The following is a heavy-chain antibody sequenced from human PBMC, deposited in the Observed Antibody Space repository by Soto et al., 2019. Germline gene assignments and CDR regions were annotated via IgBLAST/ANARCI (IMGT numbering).Heavy chain of an antibody. CDR3: AAVGGSYYPRAFDI. Sequence: SVKVSCKASGFTFTSSAVQWVRQARGQRLEWIGWIVVGSGNTNYAQKFQERVTITRDMSTSTAYMELSSLRSEDTAVYYCAAVGGSYYPRAFDIWGQGTMVTVSS. CDR2: IVVGSGNT. J-gene: IGHJ3*02. CDR1: GFTFTSSA. D-gene: IGHD1-26*01. V-gene: IGHV1-58*01.